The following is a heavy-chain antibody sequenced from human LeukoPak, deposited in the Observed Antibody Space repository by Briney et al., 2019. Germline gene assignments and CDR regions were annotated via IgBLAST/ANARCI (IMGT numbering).Heavy chain of an antibody. V-gene: IGHV1-8*01. D-gene: IGHD3-10*01. J-gene: IGHJ5*02. CDR1: AYTFTTSD. Sequence: GAAVKVSCKASAYTFTTSDINWVRQAAGQGLEWMGWMNPNSGHAGYAQRFQGRVTMTRNTSISTAYMELSSLRYDDTAVYYCATNILVRDIINWFDPWGQGTLVTVSS. CDR3: ATNILVRDIINWFDP. CDR2: MNPNSGHA.